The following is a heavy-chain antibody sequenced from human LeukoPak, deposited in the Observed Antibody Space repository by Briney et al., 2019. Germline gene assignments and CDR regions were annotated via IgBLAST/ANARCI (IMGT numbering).Heavy chain of an antibody. CDR3: ARRGQGGSGSYSAPGFDY. Sequence: PVASVKVSCKASGYTFTDYYLYWVRQAPGQGLEWMGWINPNSGGTNHAQKFQGRVTMTRDTSISTAYMELSRLRSDDTAVYYCARRGQGGSGSYSAPGFDYWGQGTLVTVSS. V-gene: IGHV1-2*02. J-gene: IGHJ4*02. CDR2: INPNSGGT. D-gene: IGHD3-10*01. CDR1: GYTFTDYY.